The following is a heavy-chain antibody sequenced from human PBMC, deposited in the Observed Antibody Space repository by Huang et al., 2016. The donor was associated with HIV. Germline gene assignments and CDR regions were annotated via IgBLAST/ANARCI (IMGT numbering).Heavy chain of an antibody. V-gene: IGHV4-39*02. D-gene: IGHD3-10*01. CDR1: GGSIRSDNYY. J-gene: IGHJ4*02. Sequence: QLQLQESGPGLVKPSETLSLTCTVSGGSIRSDNYYWGGVRQPPGKGLEWIGSIYYSGGTYYNPAHKRRVTITVDTSKNHFSLGMRSVTAADTAVYYCARLPGSITMIRGVITDPYWGQGTLVTVSS. CDR3: ARLPGSITMIRGVITDPY. CDR2: IYYSGGT.